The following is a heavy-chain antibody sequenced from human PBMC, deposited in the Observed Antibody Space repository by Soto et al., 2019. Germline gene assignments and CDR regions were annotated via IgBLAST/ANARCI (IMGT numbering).Heavy chain of an antibody. CDR1: GFTFSSYG. Sequence: QVQLMESGGGVVQPGRSLRLSCAASGFTFSSYGMHWVRQAPGKGLEWVAVISYDGSNKYYADSVKGRFTISRDNSKNTLYLQMNSLRAEDTAVYYCAKMWTGYSYGYGTYWGQGTLVTVSS. D-gene: IGHD5-18*01. CDR3: AKMWTGYSYGYGTY. CDR2: ISYDGSNK. J-gene: IGHJ4*02. V-gene: IGHV3-30*18.